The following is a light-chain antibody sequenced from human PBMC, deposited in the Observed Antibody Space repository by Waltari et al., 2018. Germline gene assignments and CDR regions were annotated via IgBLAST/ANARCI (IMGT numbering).Light chain of an antibody. CDR2: DAY. J-gene: IGKJ1*01. V-gene: IGKV3-15*01. Sequence: EIEMTQSPATLSVSPGERAPLPCRASQSGGSKLAWYQQKPGQAPRLLIYDAYTRATGIPARFSGSGSGTEFTLTISSLQSDDFAVYHCLQYSHWPPWTFGQGTKVEIK. CDR3: LQYSHWPPWT. CDR1: QSGGSK.